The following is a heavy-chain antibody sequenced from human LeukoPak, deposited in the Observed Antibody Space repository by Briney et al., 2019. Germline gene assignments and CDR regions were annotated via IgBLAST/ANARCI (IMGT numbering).Heavy chain of an antibody. V-gene: IGHV6-1*01. CDR3: ARSQGSFDY. J-gene: IGHJ4*02. CDR2: TYYRSKWYN. CDR1: GDSISSNSAA. Sequence: SQTLSLTCALSGDSISSNSAAWNWIRQSPSRGLEYLGRTYYRSKWYNDYPVSAKSRIAVNPDTSKNQFSLQLNSVTPEDTAVYYCARSQGSFDYWGQGTLVTVSS.